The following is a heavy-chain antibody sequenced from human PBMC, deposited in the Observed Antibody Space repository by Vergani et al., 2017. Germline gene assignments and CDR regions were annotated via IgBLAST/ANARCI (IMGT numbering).Heavy chain of an antibody. CDR1: GYSISSGYY. D-gene: IGHD3-22*01. V-gene: IGHV4-38-2*01. J-gene: IGHJ3*02. Sequence: QVQLQESGPGLVKPSETLSLTCAVSGYSISSGYYWGWIRQPPGKGLEWIGSIYHSGSTYYNPSLKSRVTISVDTSKNQFSLKLSSVTAADTAVYYCARHGSPTYYYDSSGYYLGAFDIWGQGTMVTVSS. CDR2: IYHSGST. CDR3: ARHGSPTYYYDSSGYYLGAFDI.